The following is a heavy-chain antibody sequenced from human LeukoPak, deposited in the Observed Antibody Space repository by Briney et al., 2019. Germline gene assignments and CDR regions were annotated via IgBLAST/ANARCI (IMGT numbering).Heavy chain of an antibody. V-gene: IGHV3-53*01. CDR3: AKVRSRYIWGTPQWPFDM. Sequence: PGGSLRLSCAASGFTVSSNYMSWVRQAPGKGLEWVSVIYSGGSTYYADSVKGRFTISRDNSKNTLYLQMNSLRAEDTAVYYCAKVRSRYIWGTPQWPFDMWGQGTMVTV. D-gene: IGHD3-16*01. CDR2: IYSGGST. J-gene: IGHJ3*02. CDR1: GFTVSSNY.